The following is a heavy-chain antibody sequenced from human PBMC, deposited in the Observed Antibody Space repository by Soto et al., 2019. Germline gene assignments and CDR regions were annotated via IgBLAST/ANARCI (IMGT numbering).Heavy chain of an antibody. CDR1: GFTFEDYA. CDR3: AKTTHDHANGWLHYFDS. V-gene: IGHV3-9*01. Sequence: PXGSLRISCVASGITSGFTFEDYAMHWVRQAPGKGPEWVSSISWNISAIGYGDSVKGRFTISRDDAKNSLYLQMNSLRVEDTAFYYCAKTTHDHANGWLHYFDSWGQGTLVTVSS. D-gene: IGHD6-19*01. CDR2: ISWNISAI. J-gene: IGHJ4*02.